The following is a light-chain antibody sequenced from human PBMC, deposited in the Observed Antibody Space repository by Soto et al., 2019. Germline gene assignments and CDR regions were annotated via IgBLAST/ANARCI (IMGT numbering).Light chain of an antibody. J-gene: IGKJ1*01. CDR3: QQSYSTPKT. CDR2: AAS. CDR1: QGIRND. V-gene: IGKV1-6*01. Sequence: AIQMTESPSSLSASVVDRVTVACRASQGIRNDLGWYQQKPGKAPKLLIYAASTLQSGVPSRFSGSGSGTDFTLTISSLQPEDFATYYCQQSYSTPKTFGQGTKVDIK.